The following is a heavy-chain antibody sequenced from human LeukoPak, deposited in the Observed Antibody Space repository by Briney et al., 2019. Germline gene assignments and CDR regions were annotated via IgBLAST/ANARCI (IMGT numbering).Heavy chain of an antibody. Sequence: SSVKVSCKASGGTFSSYAISWVRQAPGQRLEWMGGIIPIVGTANYAQKFQGRVTITADESTSTAYMELSSLRSEDTAVYYCARVGWFGELLPSYWGQGTLVTVSS. CDR2: IIPIVGTA. CDR3: ARVGWFGELLPSY. J-gene: IGHJ4*02. CDR1: GGTFSSYA. D-gene: IGHD3-10*01. V-gene: IGHV1-69*13.